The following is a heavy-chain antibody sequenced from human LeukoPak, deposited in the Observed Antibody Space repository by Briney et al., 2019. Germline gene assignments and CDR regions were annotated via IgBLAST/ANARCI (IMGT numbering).Heavy chain of an antibody. CDR2: IYSDGSST. CDR3: AGGQGQGFDI. Sequence: GGSLRLSCAASGFTFSSYWMHWVRHGPGKGLVWVARIYSDGSSTTYADSVKGRFIISRDNSTNTLYLQMSSLRAEDTAVYYCAGGQGQGFDIGGERTVVSVS. J-gene: IGHJ3*02. V-gene: IGHV3-74*01. CDR1: GFTFSSYW. D-gene: IGHD3-16*01.